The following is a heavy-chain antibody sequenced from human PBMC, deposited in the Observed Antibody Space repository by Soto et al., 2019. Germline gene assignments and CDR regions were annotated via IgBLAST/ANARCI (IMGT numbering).Heavy chain of an antibody. J-gene: IGHJ5*02. CDR2: ISGSGGST. D-gene: IGHD1-7*01. CDR1: VFTFSIYA. Sequence: GGSLRLSCAASVFTFSIYAMSWVRQAPGKGLEWVSAISGSGGSTYYADSVKGRFTISRDNSKNTLYLQMNSLRAEDTAVYYCAKGITGTTGWFDPWGQGTMVTVSS. CDR3: AKGITGTTGWFDP. V-gene: IGHV3-23*01.